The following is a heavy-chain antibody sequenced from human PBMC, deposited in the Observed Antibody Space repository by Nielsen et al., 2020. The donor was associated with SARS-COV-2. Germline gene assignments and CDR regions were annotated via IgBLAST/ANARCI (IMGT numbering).Heavy chain of an antibody. CDR3: ASASAHV. CDR1: EFTFSTYA. D-gene: IGHD3-16*01. Sequence: GESLKISCADSEFTFSTYAMTWVRQAPGKGLEWVGNIKLDGSEKYYVDSVKGRFTISRDNARNTLYLQMNSLRAEDTAVYYCASASAHVWGQGTMVTVSS. CDR2: IKLDGSEK. J-gene: IGHJ3*01. V-gene: IGHV3-7*01.